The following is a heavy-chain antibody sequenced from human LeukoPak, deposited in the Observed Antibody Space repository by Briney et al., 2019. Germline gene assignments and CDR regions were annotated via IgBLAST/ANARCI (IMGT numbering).Heavy chain of an antibody. J-gene: IGHJ6*03. D-gene: IGHD6-6*01. V-gene: IGHV3-7*04. CDR2: IKQDGSEK. CDR1: GFTFSSYW. Sequence: GGSLRLSCAASGFTFSSYWMSWVRQAPGKGVEWVANIKQDGSEKYYVDSVKGRFTISRDNAKNSLYLQMNSLRAEDTAVYYCARGSTYYYYYYMDVWGKGTTVTVSS. CDR3: ARGSTYYYYYYMDV.